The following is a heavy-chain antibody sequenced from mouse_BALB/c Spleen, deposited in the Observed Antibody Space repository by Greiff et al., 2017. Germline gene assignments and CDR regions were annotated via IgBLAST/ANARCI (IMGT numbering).Heavy chain of an antibody. V-gene: IGHV1-7*01. CDR2: INPSTGYT. J-gene: IGHJ3*01. CDR1: GYTFTSYW. CDR3: ARSYGSRGFAY. D-gene: IGHD1-1*01. Sequence: VKVVESGAELAKPGASVKMSCKASGYTFTSYWMHWVKQRPGQGLEWIGYINPSTGYTEYNQKFKDKATLTADKSSSTAYMQLSSLTSEDSAVYDCARSYGSRGFAYWGQGTLVTVSA.